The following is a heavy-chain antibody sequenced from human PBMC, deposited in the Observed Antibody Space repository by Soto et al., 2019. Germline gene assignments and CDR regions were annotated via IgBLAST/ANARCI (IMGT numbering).Heavy chain of an antibody. J-gene: IGHJ4*02. V-gene: IGHV3-21*01. CDR2: ISSSSDYI. CDR3: ARSPGRDGYNHFEY. D-gene: IGHD5-12*01. CDR1: GFSFNIYS. Sequence: KTGGSLRLSCAASGFSFNIYSMSWVRQAPGEGLEWVSSISSSSDYIYYADSVKGRFTISRDNAKNSLFLQMSSLRAEDTAMYYCARSPGRDGYNHFEYWGQGTLVTVSS.